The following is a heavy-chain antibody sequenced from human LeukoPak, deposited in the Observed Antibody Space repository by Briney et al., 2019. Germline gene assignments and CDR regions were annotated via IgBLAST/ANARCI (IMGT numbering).Heavy chain of an antibody. V-gene: IGHV4-39*01. CDR2: IYYSGST. D-gene: IGHD3-22*01. CDR1: GGSISSSSYY. Sequence: SETLSLTCTVSGGSISSSSYYWGRIRQPPGKGLEWIGSIYYSGSTYYNPSLKSRVTISVDTSKNQFSLKLSSVTAADTAVYYCSTHLLQRQPFQYYYYYYYMDVWGKGTTVTVSS. J-gene: IGHJ6*03. CDR3: STHLLQRQPFQYYYYYYYMDV.